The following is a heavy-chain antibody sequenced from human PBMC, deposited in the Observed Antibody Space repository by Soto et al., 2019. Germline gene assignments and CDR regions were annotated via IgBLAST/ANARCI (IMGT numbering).Heavy chain of an antibody. D-gene: IGHD6-19*01. J-gene: IGHJ4*02. CDR2: INPDSGGT. V-gene: IGHV1-2*02. Sequence: ASVKVSCKASGYTFTGYYMHWVRQAPGQGLEWMGWINPDSGGTSYAPKFQGRVTMTRDTSSSTAYMELRRLRSDDTAIYYCARDVAGDDYFDYWGQGTLVTVSS. CDR3: ARDVAGDDYFDY. CDR1: GYTFTGYY.